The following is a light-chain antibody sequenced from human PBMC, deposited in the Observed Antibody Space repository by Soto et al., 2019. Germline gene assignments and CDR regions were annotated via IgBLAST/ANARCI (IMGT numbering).Light chain of an antibody. CDR3: CSYAGDYIVL. J-gene: IGLJ2*01. CDR2: DVS. CDR1: SSDVGGYNY. V-gene: IGLV2-11*01. Sequence: QSALTQPRSVSGSPGQSVTISCTGTSSDVGGYNYVSWYQQHPGKVPKLLIYDVSQRPSGVPDRFSGSKSAITASLTISGLQAEDEADYYCCSYAGDYIVLFGGGTKLTV.